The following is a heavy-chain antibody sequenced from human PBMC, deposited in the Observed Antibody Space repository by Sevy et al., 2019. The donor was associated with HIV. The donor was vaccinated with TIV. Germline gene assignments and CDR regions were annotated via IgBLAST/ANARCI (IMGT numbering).Heavy chain of an antibody. Sequence: GGSLRLSCAASGFTFSANWMNWVRQAPGKGLEWVANIKGDGSDKHYVDSVEGRFTISRDNAKNLLYLQMNSLRFEDTAVYYWAHETFGRFESWGQGTLVTVSS. CDR3: AHETFGRFES. J-gene: IGHJ4*02. CDR2: IKGDGSDK. D-gene: IGHD3-16*01. V-gene: IGHV3-7*01. CDR1: GFTFSANW.